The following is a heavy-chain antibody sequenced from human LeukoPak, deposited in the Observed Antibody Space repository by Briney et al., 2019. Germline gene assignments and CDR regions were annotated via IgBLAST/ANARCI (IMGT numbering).Heavy chain of an antibody. CDR3: ARVMDTGGSSNWFDP. D-gene: IGHD2-8*02. CDR2: INPNSGAT. V-gene: IGHV1-2*02. CDR1: GYTFTGYS. J-gene: IGHJ5*02. Sequence: ASVKVSCKASGYTFTGYSMHWVRQAPGQRLEWMGWINPNSGATVYAQNFQGRVTMTRDTPIRTGYMKLSRLTSDDTAVYYCARVMDTGGSSNWFDPWGQGTLVTVSS.